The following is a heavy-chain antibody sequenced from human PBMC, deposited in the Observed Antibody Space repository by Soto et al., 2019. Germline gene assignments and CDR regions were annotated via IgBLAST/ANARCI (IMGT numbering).Heavy chain of an antibody. CDR2: IIPIFGTA. J-gene: IGHJ4*02. CDR1: GGTFSSYA. V-gene: IGHV1-69*13. CDR3: ARDFRRFGPYNFDC. D-gene: IGHD3-10*01. Sequence: GASVKVSCKASGGTFSSYAISWVRQAPGQGLEWMGGIIPIFGTANYAQKFQGRVTITADESTSTAYMELSSLRSEDTAVYYCARDFRRFGPYNFDCWGQGTLVTVSS.